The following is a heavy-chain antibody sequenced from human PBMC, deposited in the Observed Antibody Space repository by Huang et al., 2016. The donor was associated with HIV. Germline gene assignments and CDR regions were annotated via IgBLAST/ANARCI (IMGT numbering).Heavy chain of an antibody. Sequence: QVQLVQSGSELKKPGASVTVSCKTSGNTFNTYEINWVRQPPGQGLEWMGCNNTKTGNPTYAQGFIGRFVFSLDTSVSTAYLQISSLTADDTAVYYCATEVRGRLVILPPYFDYWGQGTLVTVSS. CDR3: ATEVRGRLVILPPYFDY. CDR2: NNTKTGNP. CDR1: GNTFNTYE. J-gene: IGHJ4*02. D-gene: IGHD3-9*01. V-gene: IGHV7-4-1*02.